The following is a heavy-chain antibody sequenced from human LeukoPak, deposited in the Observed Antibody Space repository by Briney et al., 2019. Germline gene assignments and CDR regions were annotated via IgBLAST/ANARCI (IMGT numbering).Heavy chain of an antibody. D-gene: IGHD6-13*01. CDR3: ATWGSSSSPLPTMDV. CDR2: INPSGGST. Sequence: GASVTVSCKASGYTFTNYYMHWVRQAPGQGLEWMVIINPSGGSTSYAQNFQGRVTMARDTSTSTVYMELSSLRSEDTAVYYCATWGSSSSPLPTMDVWGQGTTVTVSS. J-gene: IGHJ6*02. V-gene: IGHV1-46*01. CDR1: GYTFTNYY.